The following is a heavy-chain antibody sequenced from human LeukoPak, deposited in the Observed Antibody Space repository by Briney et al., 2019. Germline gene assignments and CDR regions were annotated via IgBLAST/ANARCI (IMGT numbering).Heavy chain of an antibody. Sequence: GGSLRLSCAASGIAFNNYDMNWVRQAPGKGLEWVSAISGSGGSTYYAVSVKGRFTISRDNSKNTLYLQMNSLRAEDTAVYYCARDLHPSHFDYWGQGTLVTVSS. J-gene: IGHJ4*02. CDR1: GIAFNNYD. CDR2: ISGSGGST. V-gene: IGHV3-23*01. CDR3: ARDLHPSHFDY.